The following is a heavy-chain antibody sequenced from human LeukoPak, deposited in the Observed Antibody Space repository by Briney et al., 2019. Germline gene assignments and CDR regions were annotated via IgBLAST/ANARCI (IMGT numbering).Heavy chain of an antibody. D-gene: IGHD2-15*01. V-gene: IGHV3-33*01. CDR1: GFTFSSYG. Sequence: GRSLRLSCAASGFTFSSYGMHCVRQAPGKGLEWVAVIWYDGTNTYYADSVKGRFTISRDNSKNTLYLQMNSLRAEDTAVYYCARDFCSGGSCYPDAFDIWGQGTMVTVSS. J-gene: IGHJ3*02. CDR2: IWYDGTNT. CDR3: ARDFCSGGSCYPDAFDI.